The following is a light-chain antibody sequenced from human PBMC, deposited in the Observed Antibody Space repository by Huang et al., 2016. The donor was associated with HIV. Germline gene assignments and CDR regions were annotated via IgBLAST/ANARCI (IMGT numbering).Light chain of an antibody. V-gene: IGKV1-6*01. CDR1: QDIRTS. J-gene: IGKJ5*01. CDR2: AAV. CDR3: QQLHDYPIT. Sequence: AVQLTQFPPSLSASVGDRVTITCRASQDIRTSLAWYQHKPGKSLKLLISAAVNLQSGGWSRFSGEAAGTYFALVISSLQPEDAATYYWQQLHDYPITFGRGTRLDLK.